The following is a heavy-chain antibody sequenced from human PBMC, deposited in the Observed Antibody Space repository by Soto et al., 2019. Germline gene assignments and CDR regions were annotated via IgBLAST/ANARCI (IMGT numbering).Heavy chain of an antibody. V-gene: IGHV1-58*01. D-gene: IGHD6-13*01. Sequence: SVKVSCKASGFTFTSSAVQWVRQARGQRLEWIGWIVVGSGNTNYAQKFQERVTITRDMSTSTAYMELSSLRSEDTAVYYCAADLHSSSWYRYYYYYGVDVWGQGTTVTVSS. CDR3: AADLHSSSWYRYYYYYGVDV. CDR1: GFTFTSSA. J-gene: IGHJ6*02. CDR2: IVVGSGNT.